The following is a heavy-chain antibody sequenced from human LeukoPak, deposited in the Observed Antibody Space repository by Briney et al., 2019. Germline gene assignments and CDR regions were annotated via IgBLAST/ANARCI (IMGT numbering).Heavy chain of an antibody. CDR3: ARGVLLQSWFDP. CDR2: IYHSGST. J-gene: IGHJ5*02. V-gene: IGHV4-38-2*01. D-gene: IGHD3-10*01. Sequence: PSETLSLTCAVSGYSISSGYYWGWIWQPPGKGLEWIGSIYHSGSTYYNPSLKSRVTISVDTSKNQFSLKLSSVTAADTAVYYCARGVLLQSWFDPWGQGTLVTVSS. CDR1: GYSISSGYY.